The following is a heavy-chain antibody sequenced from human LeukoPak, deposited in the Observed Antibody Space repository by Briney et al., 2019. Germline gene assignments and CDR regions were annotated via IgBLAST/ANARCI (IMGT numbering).Heavy chain of an antibody. D-gene: IGHD1-7*01. J-gene: IGHJ3*02. V-gene: IGHV3-15*01. Sequence: GGSLRLSCAASGFTFSSYAMSWVRQAPGKGLEWVGRIKSKTDGGTTDYAAPVKGRFTISRDDSKNTLYLQMNSLKTEDTAVYYCTTDTYNWNYREAFDIWGQGTMVTVSS. CDR3: TTDTYNWNYREAFDI. CDR1: GFTFSSYA. CDR2: IKSKTDGGTT.